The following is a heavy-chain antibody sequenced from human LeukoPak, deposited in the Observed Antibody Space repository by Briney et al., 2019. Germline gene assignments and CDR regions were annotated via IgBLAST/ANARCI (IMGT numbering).Heavy chain of an antibody. V-gene: IGHV3-23*01. CDR3: AEALRVMYFYDSSGYYYTPFDY. CDR2: ISGTGDTT. Sequence: GGSLRLSCAASGFTFSSHAMSWVRQAPGKGLEWVSSISGTGDTTHYADSVKGRCTISRDNFETTLYLQMNSLRAEDTAVYYCAEALRVMYFYDSSGYYYTPFDYWGQGTLVTVSS. CDR1: GFTFSSHA. D-gene: IGHD3-22*01. J-gene: IGHJ4*02.